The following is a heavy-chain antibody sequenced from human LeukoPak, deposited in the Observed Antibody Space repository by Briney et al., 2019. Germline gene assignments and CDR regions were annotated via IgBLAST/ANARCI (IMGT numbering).Heavy chain of an antibody. CDR3: ARVGRDIVVVPAAIRTYYFDY. V-gene: IGHV1-18*01. D-gene: IGHD2-2*02. J-gene: IGHJ4*02. CDR2: ISAYNGNT. Sequence: GASVKVFCKASGYTFTSYGISWMRQAPGQGLEWMVWISAYNGNTNYAQKLQGRVTMTTDTSTSTAYMELRSLRSDDTAVYYCARVGRDIVVVPAAIRTYYFDYWGQGTLVTVSS. CDR1: GYTFTSYG.